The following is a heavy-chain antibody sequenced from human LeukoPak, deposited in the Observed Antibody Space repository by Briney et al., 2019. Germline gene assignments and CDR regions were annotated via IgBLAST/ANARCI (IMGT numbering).Heavy chain of an antibody. Sequence: SVKVSRKASGGTFSSYAISWVRQAPGQGLEWMGGIIPIFGTANYAQKFQGRVTLTRDTAISTAYMELTSLRYEDTAVYYCARGDYWGQGTLVTVSS. CDR3: ARGDY. V-gene: IGHV1-69*05. CDR2: IIPIFGTA. CDR1: GGTFSSYA. J-gene: IGHJ4*02.